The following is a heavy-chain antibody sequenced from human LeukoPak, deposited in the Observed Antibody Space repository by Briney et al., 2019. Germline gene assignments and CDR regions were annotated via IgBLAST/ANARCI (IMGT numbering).Heavy chain of an antibody. CDR1: GFTFSSYA. CDR2: ISGSGGST. D-gene: IGHD3-22*01. V-gene: IGHV3-23*01. CDR3: AKNPITMIVVVIPFFDY. J-gene: IGHJ4*02. Sequence: PGGSLRLSCAASGFTFSSYAISWVRQAPGKGLEWVSTISGSGGSTYYADSVKGRFTISRDNAKNTLYLQMNSLRAEDTAVYYCAKNPITMIVVVIPFFDYWGQGTLVTVSS.